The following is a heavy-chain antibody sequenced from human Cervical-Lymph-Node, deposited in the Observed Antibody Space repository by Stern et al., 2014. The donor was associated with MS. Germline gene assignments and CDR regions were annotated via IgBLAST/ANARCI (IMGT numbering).Heavy chain of an antibody. CDR1: GGTFSSYA. CDR3: AVTTVTPTDYYGMDV. V-gene: IGHV1-69*01. D-gene: IGHD4-17*01. Sequence: QVQLVASGAEVKKPGSSVKVSCKASGGTFSSYAISWVRQPPGQGLEWMGGIIPIFGTANYAQKCQGRVTITADESTSTAYMELSSLRSEDTAVYYCAVTTVTPTDYYGMDVWGQGTTVTVSS. J-gene: IGHJ6*02. CDR2: IIPIFGTA.